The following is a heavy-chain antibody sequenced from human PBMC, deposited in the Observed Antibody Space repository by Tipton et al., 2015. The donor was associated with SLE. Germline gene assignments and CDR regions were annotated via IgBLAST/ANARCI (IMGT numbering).Heavy chain of an antibody. V-gene: IGHV4-34*01. Sequence: TLSLTCTVYGGSFSGYYWSWIRQPPGKGLEWIGEINHSGSTKYNPSLKSRVTISVDTSKNQFSLKLTSVTAAYSAVYYCAREMPTLYAFDIWGQGTMVTVSS. CDR2: INHSGST. J-gene: IGHJ3*02. CDR1: GGSFSGYY. CDR3: AREMPTLYAFDI. D-gene: IGHD5-24*01.